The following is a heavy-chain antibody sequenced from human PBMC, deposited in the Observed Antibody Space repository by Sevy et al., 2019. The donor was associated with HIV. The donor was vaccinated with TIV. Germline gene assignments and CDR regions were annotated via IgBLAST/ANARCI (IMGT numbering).Heavy chain of an antibody. CDR1: RFTFKTYW. Sequence: GGSLRLSCAASRFTFKTYWMSWVRQAPGKGLEWVGNIKEDGSAKYYADSVKGQFTISRDNAKSSLYLQMNGLRAEDTAVYYCARAGGDCYSKNECWFVSWGQGTLVTVSS. CDR2: IKEDGSAK. D-gene: IGHD2-21*01. V-gene: IGHV3-7*01. J-gene: IGHJ5*01. CDR3: ARAGGDCYSKNECWFVS.